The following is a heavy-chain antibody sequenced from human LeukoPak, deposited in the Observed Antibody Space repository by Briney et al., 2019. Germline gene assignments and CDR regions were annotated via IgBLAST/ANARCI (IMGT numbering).Heavy chain of an antibody. Sequence: GGSLRLSCVASGFTFRSYWMSWVRQAPGKGLEWVAVISYDGSNKYYADSVKGRFTISRDNSKNTLYLQMNSLRAEDTAVYYCAKDRYSSGWYLGYFDYWGQGTLVTVSS. D-gene: IGHD6-19*01. J-gene: IGHJ4*02. CDR3: AKDRYSSGWYLGYFDY. CDR1: GFTFRSYW. CDR2: ISYDGSNK. V-gene: IGHV3-30*18.